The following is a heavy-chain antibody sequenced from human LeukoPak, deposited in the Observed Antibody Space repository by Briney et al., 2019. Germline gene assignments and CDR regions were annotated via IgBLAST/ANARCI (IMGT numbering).Heavy chain of an antibody. J-gene: IGHJ5*02. CDR1: GYTFTSHG. Sequence: GASVKVSCKASGYTFTSHGISWVRQAPGQGLEWMGWISAYNGDTKYAQSLQGRVTLTTYTSTTTAYLELRSLRSDDTAVYYCARDPSNTSGWKTWFDPWGQGTLVTVSS. CDR2: ISAYNGDT. D-gene: IGHD6-19*01. V-gene: IGHV1-18*01. CDR3: ARDPSNTSGWKTWFDP.